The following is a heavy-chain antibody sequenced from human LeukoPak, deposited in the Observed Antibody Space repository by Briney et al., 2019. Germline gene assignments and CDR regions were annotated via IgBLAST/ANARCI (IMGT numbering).Heavy chain of an antibody. CDR1: GFTFNYAW. CDR2: TVSEIDGGTT. J-gene: IGHJ6*02. V-gene: IGHV3-15*04. Sequence: EGSLRLSCAASGFTFNYAWMSWVRQVPGKGLEWVGQTVSEIDGGTTDYAAPVKGRFTISRDDSKSTLYLQMNSLKIEDTAVYYCTTDEDWNYARKDVWGQGATVIVSS. CDR3: TTDEDWNYARKDV. D-gene: IGHD1-7*01.